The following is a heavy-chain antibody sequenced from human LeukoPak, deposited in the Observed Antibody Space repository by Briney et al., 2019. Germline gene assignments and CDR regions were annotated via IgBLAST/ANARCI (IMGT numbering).Heavy chain of an antibody. CDR2: IKQDGSEK. CDR1: GFTFSSYW. D-gene: IGHD6-19*01. J-gene: IGHJ4*02. V-gene: IGHV3-7*03. Sequence: GGSLRLSCAASGFTFSSYWMSWVRQAPGKGLEWVANIKQDGSEKYYVDSVKGRFTISRDNAKNSLYLQMNSLRAEDTAVYYCARGPGRIAVAGTEDYWGQGTLVTVSS. CDR3: ARGPGRIAVAGTEDY.